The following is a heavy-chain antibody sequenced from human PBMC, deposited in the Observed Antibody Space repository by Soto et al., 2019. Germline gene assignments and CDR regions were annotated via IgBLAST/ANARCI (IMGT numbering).Heavy chain of an antibody. V-gene: IGHV3-49*04. J-gene: IGHJ4*02. CDR2: IRSKAYGVTT. D-gene: IGHD6-6*01. CDR1: GFTFGDYA. Sequence: LRLSCTASGFTFGDYAMSWVRQAPGKGLEWVGFIRSKAYGVTTEYAASVKGRFTISRDDSKSIAYLQMNSLKTEDTAVYYCTRVLAARPAYFDYWGQGTLVTVSS. CDR3: TRVLAARPAYFDY.